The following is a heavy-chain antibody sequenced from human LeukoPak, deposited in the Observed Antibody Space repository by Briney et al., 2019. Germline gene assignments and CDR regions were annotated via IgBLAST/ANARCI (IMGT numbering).Heavy chain of an antibody. CDR2: IRYDGSNK. CDR1: GFTFSSYG. CDR3: AKDLTAAPDY. D-gene: IGHD6-6*01. V-gene: IGHV3-30*02. J-gene: IGHJ4*02. Sequence: GRSLRLSCAASGFTFSSYGMHWVRQAPGKGLEWVAFIRYDGSNKYYADSVKGRFTISRDNSKNTLYLQMNSLRAEDTAVYYCAKDLTAAPDYWGQGTLVTVSS.